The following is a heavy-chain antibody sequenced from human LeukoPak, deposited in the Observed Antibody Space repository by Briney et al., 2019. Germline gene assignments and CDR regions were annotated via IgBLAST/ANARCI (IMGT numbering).Heavy chain of an antibody. J-gene: IGHJ4*02. CDR2: IIPSGHTT. V-gene: IGHV3-48*04. D-gene: IGHD3-10*01. CDR1: GFTFSSHG. Sequence: GGSLRLSCAASGFTFSSHGMNWVRQAPGKGLEWVSGIIPSGHTTYYADSVRGRFTISRDNAKNSLYLQMNSLRAEDTAVYYCARASWEYYGSGSLDYWGQGTLVTVSS. CDR3: ARASWEYYGSGSLDY.